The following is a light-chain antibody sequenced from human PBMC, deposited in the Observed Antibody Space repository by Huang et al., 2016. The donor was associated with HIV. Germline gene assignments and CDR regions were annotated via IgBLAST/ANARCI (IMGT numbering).Light chain of an antibody. CDR2: TSS. CDR1: QNITKS. Sequence: DIQMTQSPPSLSASVVYRVTFTCRANQNITKSLNWYQQKPGKAPKLLIYTSSTLESGVPSRFSGGGSGSRFTLNITNLQPEDFATYYCQQSFSVPRTFG. V-gene: IGKV1-39*01. J-gene: IGKJ1*01. CDR3: QQSFSVPRT.